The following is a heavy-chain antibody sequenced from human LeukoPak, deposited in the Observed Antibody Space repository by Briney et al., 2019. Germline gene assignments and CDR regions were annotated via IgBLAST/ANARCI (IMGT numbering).Heavy chain of an antibody. CDR1: GFTFSSYA. D-gene: IGHD6-25*01. Sequence: PGGSLRLSSAASGFTFSSYAMSWVRQAPGKGLEWVSAISGSGGSTYYAESVKGRFTISRDNSKNRLYLQMNSLRAEDTAIYYCAKAARGYYFDYWGQGTLVTVSS. V-gene: IGHV3-23*01. CDR2: ISGSGGST. J-gene: IGHJ4*02. CDR3: AKAARGYYFDY.